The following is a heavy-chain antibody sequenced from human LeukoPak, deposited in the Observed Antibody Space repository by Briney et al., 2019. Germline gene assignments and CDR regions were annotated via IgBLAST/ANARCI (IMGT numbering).Heavy chain of an antibody. CDR2: IYHSGST. V-gene: IGHV4-38-2*01. CDR3: ARYVSVAGRYYYMDV. J-gene: IGHJ6*03. D-gene: IGHD2-15*01. Sequence: SETLSLTCAVSGYSISSGYYWGWIRQPPGKGLEWIGSIYHSGSTYYNPSLKSRVTISVDTSKNQFSLKLSSVTAADTAVYYCARYVSVAGRYYYMDVWSKGTTVTVSS. CDR1: GYSISSGYY.